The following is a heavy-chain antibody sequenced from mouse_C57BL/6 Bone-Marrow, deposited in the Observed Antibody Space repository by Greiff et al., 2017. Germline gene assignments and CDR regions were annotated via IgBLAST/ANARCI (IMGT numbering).Heavy chain of an antibody. CDR3: ARRPMVTTDGDYFDY. D-gene: IGHD2-2*01. V-gene: IGHV5-6*02. CDR1: GFTFSSYG. J-gene: IGHJ2*01. Sequence: EVMLVESGGDLVKPGGSLKLSCAASGFTFSSYGMSWVRQTPDKRLEWVATISSGGSYTYYPDSVKGRFTISRDNAKNTLYLQMSSLKSEDTAMYYCARRPMVTTDGDYFDYWGQGTTLTVSS. CDR2: ISSGGSYT.